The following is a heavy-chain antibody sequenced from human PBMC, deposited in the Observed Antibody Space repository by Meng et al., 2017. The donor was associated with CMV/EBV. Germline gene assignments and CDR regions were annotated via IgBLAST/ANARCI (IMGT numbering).Heavy chain of an antibody. J-gene: IGHJ6*02. CDR3: TTGRATVTGYYYYGMDV. D-gene: IGHD4-17*01. Sequence: GGPLRLSCAASGFTFSNAWMSWVRQAPGKGLEWVGRIKSKTDGGTTDYAAPVKGRFTISRDDSKNTLYLQMNSLKTEDTAVYYCTTGRATVTGYYYYGMDVWGQGTTVTVSS. CDR1: GFTFSNAW. CDR2: IKSKTDGGTT. V-gene: IGHV3-15*01.